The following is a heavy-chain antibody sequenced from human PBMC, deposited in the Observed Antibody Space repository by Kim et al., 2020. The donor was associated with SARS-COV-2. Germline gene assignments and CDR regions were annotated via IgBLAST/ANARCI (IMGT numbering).Heavy chain of an antibody. Sequence: SETLSLTCTVSGGSISSYYWSWIRQPPGKGLEWIGYIYYSGSTNYNPSLKSRVTISVDTSKNQFSLKLSSVTAADTAVYYCARGSIFGVVAIDYWGQGTLVTVSS. CDR2: IYYSGST. D-gene: IGHD3-3*01. V-gene: IGHV4-59*01. J-gene: IGHJ4*02. CDR3: ARGSIFGVVAIDY. CDR1: GGSISSYY.